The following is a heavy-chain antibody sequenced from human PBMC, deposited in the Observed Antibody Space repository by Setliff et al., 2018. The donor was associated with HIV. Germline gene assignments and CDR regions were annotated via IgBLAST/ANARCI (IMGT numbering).Heavy chain of an antibody. CDR1: GGSISSNSW. Sequence: KPSETLSLTCDVSGGSISSNSWWTWVRQPPGKGLEWIGQIYHGGNTRYNPSLKSRLTMSIDKSKNQVSLELSSVTAADTAVYYCAREGTYSGTYWVRRVASFDIWGQGTMVTISS. J-gene: IGHJ3*02. CDR2: IYHGGNT. D-gene: IGHD1-26*01. CDR3: AREGTYSGTYWVRRVASFDI. V-gene: IGHV4-4*02.